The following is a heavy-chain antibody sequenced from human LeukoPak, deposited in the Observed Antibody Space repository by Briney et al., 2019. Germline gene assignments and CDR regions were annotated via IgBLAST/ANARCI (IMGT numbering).Heavy chain of an antibody. CDR1: GFTFSNYW. Sequence: PGGSLRLSCTASGFTFSNYWMHWVRQAPGKGLVWVSRINGAEATLTYADSVRDRFTISRDNAWNTLYLQMNDLGSEDTAGYYWTRQGEPYISTGGSDYWRQGPLVPVSS. CDR3: TRQGEPYISTGGSDY. J-gene: IGHJ4*02. V-gene: IGHV3-74*03. CDR2: INGAEATL. D-gene: IGHD1-14*01.